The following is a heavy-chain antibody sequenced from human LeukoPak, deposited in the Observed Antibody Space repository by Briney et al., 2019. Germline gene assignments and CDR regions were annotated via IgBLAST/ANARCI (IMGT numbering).Heavy chain of an antibody. CDR1: GGSISSSSYY. V-gene: IGHV4-39*01. CDR3: ARLVAARWDC. J-gene: IGHJ4*02. Sequence: SETLSLTCTVSGGSISSSSYYWGWIRQPPGKGLEWIGSIYYSGSTYYNPSLKSRVTISVDTSKNQFSLKLSSVTAADTAVYYCARLVAARWDCWGQGTLVTVSS. CDR2: IYYSGST. D-gene: IGHD6-6*01.